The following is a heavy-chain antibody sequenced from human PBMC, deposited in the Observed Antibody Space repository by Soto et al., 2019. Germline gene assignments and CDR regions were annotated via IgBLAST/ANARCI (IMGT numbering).Heavy chain of an antibody. D-gene: IGHD3-3*01. V-gene: IGHV3-23*01. CDR2: ISTGGTTT. J-gene: IGHJ4*02. CDR3: AKSQDDTLSGYAF. CDR1: GFTFSDYA. Sequence: EVQLLESGGGLVQPGGSLRLSCAASGFTFSDYALIWVRQTPGKGLEWVSGISTGGTTTYYADSVKGRSTISRDNSNNTLYLRLNNLRAEDTAVYYCAKSQDDTLSGYAFWGQGSRVTVSS.